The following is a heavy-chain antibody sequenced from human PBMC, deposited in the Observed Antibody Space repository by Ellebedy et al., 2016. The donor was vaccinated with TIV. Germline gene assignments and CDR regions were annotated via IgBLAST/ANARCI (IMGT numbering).Heavy chain of an antibody. Sequence: MPGGSLRLSCTVSGGSISSYYWSWIRQPSGKGLEWIGYIYYSGSTNYNPSLKSRVTISVDTSKNQFSLKLSSVTAADTAVYYCARHGDPAFSLITIFGVVIQGWFDPWGQGTLITVSS. CDR1: GGSISSYY. V-gene: IGHV4-59*08. CDR3: ARHGDPAFSLITIFGVVIQGWFDP. D-gene: IGHD3-3*01. CDR2: IYYSGST. J-gene: IGHJ5*02.